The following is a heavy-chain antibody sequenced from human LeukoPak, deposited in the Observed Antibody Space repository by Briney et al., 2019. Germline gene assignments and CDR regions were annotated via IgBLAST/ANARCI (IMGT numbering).Heavy chain of an antibody. CDR3: ARGSLSPEEMVTIPYYYVMDV. CDR1: GGSFSGYY. Sequence: PSETLSLTCAVYGGSFSGYYWSWIRQPPGKGLEWIGEINHSGSTNYNPSLKSRLTISVDTSKNQFSLKLSSVTAADTAVYYCARGSLSPEEMVTIPYYYVMDVWGQETTVTVSS. D-gene: IGHD5-24*01. J-gene: IGHJ6*02. CDR2: INHSGST. V-gene: IGHV4-34*01.